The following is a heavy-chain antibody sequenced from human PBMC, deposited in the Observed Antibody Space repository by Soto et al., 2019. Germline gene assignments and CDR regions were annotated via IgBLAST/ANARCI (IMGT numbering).Heavy chain of an antibody. D-gene: IGHD3-22*01. J-gene: IGHJ4*02. Sequence: SVKVSCKASGGTFSSYAISWVRQAPGQGLEWMGGIIPIFGTANYAQKFQGRVTITADESTSTAYMELSSLRSEDTAVYYCARTGYYDSSGYYEIDYWGQGTLVTVSS. CDR1: GGTFSSYA. CDR3: ARTGYYDSSGYYEIDY. V-gene: IGHV1-69*13. CDR2: IIPIFGTA.